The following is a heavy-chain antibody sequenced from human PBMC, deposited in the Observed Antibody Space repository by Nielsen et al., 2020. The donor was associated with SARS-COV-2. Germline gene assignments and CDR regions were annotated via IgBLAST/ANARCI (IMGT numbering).Heavy chain of an antibody. Sequence: RQAPGKGLECVSYISSSSSYTNYADSVKGRFTVSRDNAKNSVYLQMNSLRVEDTATYFCARGLDIVNTDGGYDFWGQGTLVTVSS. D-gene: IGHD5-12*01. J-gene: IGHJ4*02. V-gene: IGHV3-11*05. CDR3: ARGLDIVNTDGGYDF. CDR2: ISSSSSYT.